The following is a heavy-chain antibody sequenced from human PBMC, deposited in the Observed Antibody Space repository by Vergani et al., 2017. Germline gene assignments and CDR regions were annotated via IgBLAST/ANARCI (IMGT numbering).Heavy chain of an antibody. V-gene: IGHV4-39*07. CDR1: GGSISSSSYY. CDR3: ARGLGSSSGRYFDL. CDR2: IYYSGST. J-gene: IGHJ2*01. D-gene: IGHD6-13*01. Sequence: QLQLQESGPGLVKPSETLSLTCTVSGGSISSSSYYWGWIRQPPGKGLEWIGSIYYSGSTYYNPSLKSRVTISVDTSKNQFSLKLSSVTAADTAVYYCARGLGSSSGRYFDLWGRGTLVTVSS.